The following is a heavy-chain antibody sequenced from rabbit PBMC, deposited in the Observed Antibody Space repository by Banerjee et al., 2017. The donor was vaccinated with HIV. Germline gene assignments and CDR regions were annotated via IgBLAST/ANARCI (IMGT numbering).Heavy chain of an antibody. CDR3: ARSYAGYADTSLNL. J-gene: IGHJ4*01. CDR2: INTSSGNT. CDR1: GFSFSNKYV. Sequence: QEQLEESGGDLVKPEGSLTLTCTASGFSFSNKYVMCWVRQAPGKGLEWIACINTSSGNTVYASWAKGRFTISETSSTTVTLQMTTLTAADTATYFCARSYAGYADTSLNLWGQGTLVTVS. D-gene: IGHD4-2*01. V-gene: IGHV1S45*01.